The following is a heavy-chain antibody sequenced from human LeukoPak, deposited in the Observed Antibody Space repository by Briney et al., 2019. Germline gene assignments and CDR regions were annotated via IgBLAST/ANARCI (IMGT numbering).Heavy chain of an antibody. CDR3: ASPRRMVAIFDY. V-gene: IGHV3-23*01. J-gene: IGHJ4*02. CDR1: GFTFSNYA. D-gene: IGHD4/OR15-4a*01. Sequence: GGSLRLSCAASGFTFSNYAMSWVRQAPGKGLEWVSGISGSGGTTYYADSVKGRFTISRDNSTNTLYLQMDSPRAEDTAVYYCASPRRMVAIFDYWGQGTQVTVSS. CDR2: ISGSGGTT.